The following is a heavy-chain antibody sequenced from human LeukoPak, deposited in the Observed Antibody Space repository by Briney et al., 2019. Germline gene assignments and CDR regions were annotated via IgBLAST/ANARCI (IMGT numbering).Heavy chain of an antibody. CDR1: GGSFSGYY. J-gene: IGHJ4*02. Sequence: SETLSLTCAVYGGSFSGYYWSWIRQPPGKGLEWIGEINHSGSTNYNPSLKSRVTISVDTSKNQFSLKLSSVTAADTAVYYCARSRYCSSTSCYTTPHFDYWGQGTLVTVSS. D-gene: IGHD2-2*02. CDR3: ARSRYCSSTSCYTTPHFDY. V-gene: IGHV4-34*01. CDR2: INHSGST.